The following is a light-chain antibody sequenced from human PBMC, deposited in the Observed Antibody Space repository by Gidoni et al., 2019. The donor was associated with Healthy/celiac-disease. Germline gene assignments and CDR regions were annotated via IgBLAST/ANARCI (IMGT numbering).Light chain of an antibody. CDR2: WAS. J-gene: IGKJ4*01. CDR3: QQYYSTPLT. Sequence: DIVLTQSPDSLAVSLAARATINCKSSQSVLYSSNNKNYLAWYQQKPGQPPKLLIYWASTRASGVPDRFSGSGSGTDFTLTISSLQAEDVAVYYCQQYYSTPLTFGGGTKVEIK. V-gene: IGKV4-1*01. CDR1: QSVLYSSNNKNY.